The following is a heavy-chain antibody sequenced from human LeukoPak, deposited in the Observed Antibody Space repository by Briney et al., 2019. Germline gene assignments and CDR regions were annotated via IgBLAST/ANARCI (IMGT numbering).Heavy chain of an antibody. V-gene: IGHV3-23*01. CDR1: GFAFSTYA. CDR2: ISATDRRT. CDR3: AKDVAPDSGWDLDY. J-gene: IGHJ4*02. D-gene: IGHD6-19*01. Sequence: PGGSLRLSCAASGFAFSTYAMSWVRQAPGKGLEWVAAISATDRRTYYADSVKGRFTISRDNWSMLYLQMNSLRAEDTAVYYCAKDVAPDSGWDLDYWGQGTLVTVSS.